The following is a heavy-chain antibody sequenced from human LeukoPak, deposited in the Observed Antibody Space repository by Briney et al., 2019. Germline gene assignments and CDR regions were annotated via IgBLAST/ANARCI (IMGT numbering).Heavy chain of an antibody. Sequence: SETLPLTCTVSGGSISSSSYYWGWIRQPPGKGLEWIGSIYYSGSTYYNPSLKSRVTISVDTSKNQFSLKLSSVTAADTAVYYCARKATTTVSTRDFWFDPWGQGTLVTVSS. CDR2: IYYSGST. J-gene: IGHJ5*02. D-gene: IGHD4-17*01. CDR3: ARKATTTVSTRDFWFDP. CDR1: GGSISSSSYY. V-gene: IGHV4-39*07.